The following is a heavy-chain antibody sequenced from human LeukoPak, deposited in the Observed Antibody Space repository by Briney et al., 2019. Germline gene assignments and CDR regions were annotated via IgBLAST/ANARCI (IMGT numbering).Heavy chain of an antibody. CDR1: GGSISSYY. J-gene: IGHJ5*02. CDR2: IYYSGST. CDR3: ARGLGIAVAGTWFDP. V-gene: IGHV4-59*08. Sequence: PSETLSLTCTVSGGSISSYYWSWIRQPPGKGLEWIGYIYYSGSTNYNPSLKSRVTISVDTSKNQFSLKLSSVTAADTAVYYCARGLGIAVAGTWFDPWGQGTLVTVSS. D-gene: IGHD6-19*01.